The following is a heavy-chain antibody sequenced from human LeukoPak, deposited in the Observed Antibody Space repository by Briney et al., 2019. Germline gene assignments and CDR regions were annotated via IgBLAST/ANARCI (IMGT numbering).Heavy chain of an antibody. V-gene: IGHV3-21*01. CDR1: GFTFSSYS. CDR3: ARDMGDYDYVWGSYRPRAHDY. D-gene: IGHD3-16*02. Sequence: GGSLRLSCAASGFTFSSYSMNWVRQAPGKGLEWVSSISSSSSYIYYADSVKGRFTISRDNAKNSLYLQMNSLRAEDTAVYYCARDMGDYDYVWGSYRPRAHDYWGQGTLVTVSS. CDR2: ISSSSSYI. J-gene: IGHJ4*02.